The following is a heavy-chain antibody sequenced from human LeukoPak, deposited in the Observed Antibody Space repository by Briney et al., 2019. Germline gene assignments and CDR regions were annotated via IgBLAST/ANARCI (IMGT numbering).Heavy chain of an antibody. CDR3: ARGNWYFDL. V-gene: IGHV3-66*01. CDR2: IYRGSDT. Sequence: GGSLRLSCAASGVTVSSNYMTWVRQAPGKGLEWVSLIYRGSDTYFADSVKGRFTISTDNSNNTLYLLMNNLRPKDTAVYYCARGNWYFDLWGRGTLVTVSS. J-gene: IGHJ2*01. CDR1: GVTVSSNY.